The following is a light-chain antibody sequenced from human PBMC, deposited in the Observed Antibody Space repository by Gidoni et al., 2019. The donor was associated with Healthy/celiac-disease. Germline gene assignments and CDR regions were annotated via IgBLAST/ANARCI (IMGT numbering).Light chain of an antibody. CDR3: QSTDSSDTFGV. CDR2: KDN. V-gene: IGLV3-25*03. J-gene: IGLJ2*01. CDR1: ALPKQY. Sequence: SYELTQPPSVPVSPGQTARITCSGDALPKQYAYWYQQKPGQAPVLLIYKDNGRPSGIPERFSGSSSGTTVTLTISGVQAEDEADYYCQSTDSSDTFGVFGGGTKLTVL.